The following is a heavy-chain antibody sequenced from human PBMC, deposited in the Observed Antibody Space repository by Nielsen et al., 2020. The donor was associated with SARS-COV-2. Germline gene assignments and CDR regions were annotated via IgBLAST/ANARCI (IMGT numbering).Heavy chain of an antibody. CDR2: IKSKTDGGTT. CDR3: TTRLNYYGSGSQSRYNWFDP. D-gene: IGHD3-10*01. CDR1: GFTFSNAW. J-gene: IGHJ5*02. Sequence: GGSLRLSCAASGFTFSNAWMSWVRQVPGKGLEWVGRIKSKTDGGTTDYAAPVKGRFTISRDDSKNTLYLQMNSLKTEDTAVYYCTTRLNYYGSGSQSRYNWFDPWGQGTLVTVSS. V-gene: IGHV3-15*01.